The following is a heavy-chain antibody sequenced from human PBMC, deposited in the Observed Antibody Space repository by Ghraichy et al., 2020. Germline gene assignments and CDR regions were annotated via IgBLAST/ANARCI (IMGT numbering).Heavy chain of an antibody. CDR2: ISGSGGST. Sequence: GGSLRLSCAASGFTFSSYAMSWVRQAPGKGLEWVSAISGSGGSTYYADSVKGRFTISRDDSKNTLYLQMNSLRAEDTAVYYCAKDHPIVVVPAALRRWDYYYGMDVWGQGTTVTVSS. J-gene: IGHJ6*02. CDR1: GFTFSSYA. V-gene: IGHV3-23*01. D-gene: IGHD2-2*01. CDR3: AKDHPIVVVPAALRRWDYYYGMDV.